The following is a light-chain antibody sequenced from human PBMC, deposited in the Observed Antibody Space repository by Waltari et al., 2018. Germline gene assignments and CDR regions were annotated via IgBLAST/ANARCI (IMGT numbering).Light chain of an antibody. Sequence: DIVMTQSPDSLAVSLGERATINCKSSQSVLYSTNNKTYLAWYQQKPGQPPKLLIYWASTRESGVPDGFSGSGSGTDFTLTISSLQAEDVAVYYCQQYYSTPYTFGQGTKLEIK. CDR3: QQYYSTPYT. J-gene: IGKJ2*01. V-gene: IGKV4-1*01. CDR1: QSVLYSTNNKTY. CDR2: WAS.